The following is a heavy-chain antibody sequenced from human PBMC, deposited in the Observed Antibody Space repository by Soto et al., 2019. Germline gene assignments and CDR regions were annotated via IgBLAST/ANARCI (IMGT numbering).Heavy chain of an antibody. CDR2: IYYSGST. Sequence: SETLSLTCTVSGGSISSSSYYWGWIRQPPGKGLEWIGSIYYSGSTYYNPSLKSRVTISVDTSKNQFSLKLSSVTAADTAVYYCASYYYRSGYYPARYDYWGQGTLVTVSS. D-gene: IGHD3-22*01. J-gene: IGHJ4*02. V-gene: IGHV4-39*01. CDR3: ASYYYRSGYYPARYDY. CDR1: GGSISSSSYY.